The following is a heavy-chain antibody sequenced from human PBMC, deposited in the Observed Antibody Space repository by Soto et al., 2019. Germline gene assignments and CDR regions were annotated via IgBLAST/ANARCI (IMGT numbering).Heavy chain of an antibody. V-gene: IGHV4-30-4*02. CDR2: IYYSGST. CDR3: ARGPQGYYYDSSGYYNWFDP. D-gene: IGHD3-22*01. Sequence: SDTLSLTCTVSGGSISSGDYYWSWIRHPPGKGLEWIGYIYYSGSTYYNPSLKSRVTISVDTSKNQFSLKLSSVTAADTAVYYCARGPQGYYYDSSGYYNWFDPWGQGTLVTVSS. CDR1: GGSISSGDYY. J-gene: IGHJ5*02.